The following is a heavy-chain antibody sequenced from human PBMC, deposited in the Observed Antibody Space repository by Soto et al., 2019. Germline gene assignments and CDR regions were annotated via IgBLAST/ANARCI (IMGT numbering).Heavy chain of an antibody. V-gene: IGHV1-18*01. CDR3: ARGTNYYGSGSFSDYYYYMDV. Sequence: QVQLVQSGAEVKKPGASVKVSCKASGYTFTSYGISWVRQAPGQGLESMGWTSAYNGNTNYAQKLQGRVTMTTDTSTSTAYMELRSLRSDDTAVYYCARGTNYYGSGSFSDYYYYMDVWGKGTTVTVSS. CDR2: TSAYNGNT. J-gene: IGHJ6*03. D-gene: IGHD3-10*01. CDR1: GYTFTSYG.